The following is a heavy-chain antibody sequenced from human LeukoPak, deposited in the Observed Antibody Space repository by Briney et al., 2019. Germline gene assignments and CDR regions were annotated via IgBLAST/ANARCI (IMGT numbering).Heavy chain of an antibody. D-gene: IGHD1-26*01. Sequence: GGSLRLSCAASGFTFSSYGMHWVRQAPGKGLEWVAVIWYDGSNKYYADSVKGRFTISRDNSTNTLYLQMNSLRAEDTAVYYCARDPEWELLYFDYWGQGTLVTVSS. CDR1: GFTFSSYG. CDR3: ARDPEWELLYFDY. CDR2: IWYDGSNK. V-gene: IGHV3-33*01. J-gene: IGHJ4*02.